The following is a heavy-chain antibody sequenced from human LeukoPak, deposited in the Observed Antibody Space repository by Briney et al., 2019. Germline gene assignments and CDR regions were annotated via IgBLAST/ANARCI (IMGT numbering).Heavy chain of an antibody. V-gene: IGHV5-51*01. D-gene: IGHD3-10*01. Sequence: GESLKISCKGSGYSFTSYWIGWVRQMPGKGLEWMGIIYPGDSDTRYSPSFQGQVTISADKSISTAYLQWSSLKASDTAMYYCAGSVSHSTAPGNPYGMDVWGQGTTVTVSS. CDR2: IYPGDSDT. CDR3: AGSVSHSTAPGNPYGMDV. CDR1: GYSFTSYW. J-gene: IGHJ6*02.